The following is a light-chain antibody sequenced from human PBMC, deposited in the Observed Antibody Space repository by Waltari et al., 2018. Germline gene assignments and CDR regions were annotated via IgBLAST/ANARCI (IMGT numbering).Light chain of an antibody. V-gene: IGLV2-11*01. CDR1: SSDVGDYHS. CDR2: DVN. Sequence: QSALTQPRSVSGSPGQSVTISCTGTSSDVGDYHSVAWYQHHPGKVPKLMIYDVNKRPSGVPDRFSGSKSGSTASLTISGLQVDDEADYYCCSYAGTYTYVFGTGTEVTVL. J-gene: IGLJ1*01. CDR3: CSYAGTYTYV.